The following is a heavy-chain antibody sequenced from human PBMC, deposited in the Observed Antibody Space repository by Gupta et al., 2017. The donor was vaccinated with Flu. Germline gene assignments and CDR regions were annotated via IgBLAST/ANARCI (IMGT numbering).Heavy chain of an antibody. CDR3: ARDFYSQLLDGYDL. CDR2: IKGNGYEV. CDR1: SIFA. Sequence: SIFARGWVRQAPGKGLEWVSHIKGNGYEVYYGESVRGRFTTSRDNSKNTLYLQLNRLRVDDTAVYYCARDFYSQLLDGYDLWGQGTLVTVSS. V-gene: IGHV3-23*01. J-gene: IGHJ3*01. D-gene: IGHD2-21*01.